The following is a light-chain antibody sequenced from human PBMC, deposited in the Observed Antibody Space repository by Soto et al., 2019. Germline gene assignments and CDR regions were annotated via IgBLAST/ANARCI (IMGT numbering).Light chain of an antibody. Sequence: QSALTQPASVSGSPGQSIAISCTGTSSDVGAYDYVSWYQQHPDRAPRLVIYEVGNRPSGVSNRFSGSKSVNTATLTISGLQAEDEADYYCDAHTPTNTRVFGTGTKLTVL. CDR3: DAHTPTNTRV. J-gene: IGLJ1*01. CDR1: SSDVGAYDY. V-gene: IGLV2-14*03. CDR2: EVG.